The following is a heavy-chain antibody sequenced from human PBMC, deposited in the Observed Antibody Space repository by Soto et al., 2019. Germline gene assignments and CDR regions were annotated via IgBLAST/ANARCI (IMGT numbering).Heavy chain of an antibody. Sequence: VGSLRLSCAASGFSFIDYAINWVRQVPGRGLEYVAGIGGRGGNAFYADSMKGRLSISRDNSKNTVYLHMHNLRVDDSAMYYCAKARHSGDFAGSYDSWGQGTLVTVSS. J-gene: IGHJ5*02. CDR2: IGGRGGNA. V-gene: IGHV3-23*01. CDR1: GFSFIDYA. D-gene: IGHD2-21*02. CDR3: AKARHSGDFAGSYDS.